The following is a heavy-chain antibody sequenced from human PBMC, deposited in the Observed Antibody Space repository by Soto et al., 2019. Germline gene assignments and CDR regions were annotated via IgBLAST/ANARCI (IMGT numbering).Heavy chain of an antibody. CDR1: GFTFSSYA. CDR3: ARGKDRATVTTFDY. J-gene: IGHJ4*02. D-gene: IGHD4-17*01. CDR2: IHGSGGST. V-gene: IGHV3-23*01. Sequence: EVRLLESGGGLVQRGGSLRLSCAASGFTFSSYAMNWVRQAPGKGLEWVSVIHGSGGSTYYADSVKGRFTISRDNSKNTVDLQMNRLRAEDTAVYYCARGKDRATVTTFDYWGQGTLVTVSS.